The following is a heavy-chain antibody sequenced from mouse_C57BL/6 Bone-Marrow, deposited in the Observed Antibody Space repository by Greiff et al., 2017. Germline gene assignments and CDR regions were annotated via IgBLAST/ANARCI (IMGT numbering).Heavy chain of an antibody. CDR3: ARRQIFYSVDY. Sequence: EVMLVESGGGLVQPGGSLKLSCAASGFTFSDYYMYWVRQTPEKRLEWVAYISNGGGSTHYPDTVKGRFTITRDNAKNTLYLQMSRLKSEDTAVYYCARRQIFYSVDYWGQGTSVTVSS. V-gene: IGHV5-12*01. J-gene: IGHJ4*01. CDR1: GFTFSDYY. CDR2: ISNGGGST.